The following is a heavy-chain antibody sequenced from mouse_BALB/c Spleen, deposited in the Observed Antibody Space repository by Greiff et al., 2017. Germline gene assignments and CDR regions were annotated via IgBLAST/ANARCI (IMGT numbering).Heavy chain of an antibody. J-gene: IGHJ3*01. D-gene: IGHD2-4*01. CDR3: ARGPFYYDYDVGFAY. CDR1: GYSITSDYA. Sequence: VQLKESGPGLVKPSQSLSLTRTVTGYSITSDYAWIWIRQFPGNKLEWMGYISYSGSTSYNPSLKSRISITRDTSKNQFFLQLNSVTTEDTATYYCARGPFYYDYDVGFAYWGQGTLVTVSA. CDR2: ISYSGST. V-gene: IGHV3-2*02.